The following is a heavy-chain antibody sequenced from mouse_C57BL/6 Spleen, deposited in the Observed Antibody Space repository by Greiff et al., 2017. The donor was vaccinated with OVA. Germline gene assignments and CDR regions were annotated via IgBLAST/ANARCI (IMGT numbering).Heavy chain of an antibody. Sequence: EVKLVESGGGLVKPGGSLKLSCAASGFTFSDYGMHWVRQAPEKGLEWVAYISSGSSTIYYADTVKGRFTISRDNAKNTLFLQMTSLRSEDTAMYYCARREGYGNYVGYAMDYWGQGTSVTVSS. CDR3: ARREGYGNYVGYAMDY. CDR2: ISSGSSTI. V-gene: IGHV5-17*01. D-gene: IGHD2-1*01. J-gene: IGHJ4*01. CDR1: GFTFSDYG.